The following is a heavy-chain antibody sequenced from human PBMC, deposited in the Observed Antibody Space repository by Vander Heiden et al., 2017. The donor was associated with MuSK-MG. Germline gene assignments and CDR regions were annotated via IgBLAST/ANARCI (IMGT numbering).Heavy chain of an antibody. V-gene: IGHV4-59*01. CDR3: ARDRNDGFDY. CDR2: IYYSGST. Sequence: QVQLQESGPGLVKPSETLSLTCTVSGGSISSYYWSWIRQPPGKGLEWIGYIYYSGSTNDNPSLKSRVTISVDTSKNQFSMKMRYVTAADTALYDGARDRNDGFDYWSQGTMVTVSS. CDR1: GGSISSYY. D-gene: IGHD1-1*01. J-gene: IGHJ4*02.